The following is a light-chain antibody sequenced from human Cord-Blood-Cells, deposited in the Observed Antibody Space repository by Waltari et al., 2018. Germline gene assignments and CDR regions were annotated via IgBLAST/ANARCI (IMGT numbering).Light chain of an antibody. CDR1: SSDVGRYNF. CDR3: CSYAGSSTSWV. Sequence: QSALTQPASVSGYPGQSITISCTGTSSDVGRYNFVSWYKQHAGKAPKLMIYEGSKRPSGVSNRFSGSKSGNTASLTISGLQAEDEADYYCCSYAGSSTSWVFGGGTKLTVL. J-gene: IGLJ3*02. CDR2: EGS. V-gene: IGLV2-23*01.